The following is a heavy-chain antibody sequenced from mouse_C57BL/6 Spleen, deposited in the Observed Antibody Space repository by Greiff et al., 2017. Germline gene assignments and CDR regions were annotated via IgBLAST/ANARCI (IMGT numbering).Heavy chain of an antibody. CDR1: GYTFTSYW. Sequence: QVQLQQPGAELVKPGASVKMSCKASGYTFTSYWITWVKQRPGQGLEWIGEILPGSGSTNYNEKFKGKATFTADTSSNTAYMQLSSLTTEDSAIYYCARWDYPYVGIYYAMDYWGQGTSVTVSS. CDR2: ILPGSGST. D-gene: IGHD2-12*01. V-gene: IGHV1-55*01. J-gene: IGHJ4*01. CDR3: ARWDYPYVGIYYAMDY.